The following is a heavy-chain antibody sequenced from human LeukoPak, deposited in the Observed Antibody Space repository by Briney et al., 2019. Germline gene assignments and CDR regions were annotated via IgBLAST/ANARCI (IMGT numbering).Heavy chain of an antibody. V-gene: IGHV4-4*07. D-gene: IGHD1-26*01. J-gene: IGHJ4*02. CDR1: GGSISSYY. CDR2: IYTSRST. Sequence: SETLSLTCTVSGGSISSYYWSWIRQPAGKGLEWIGRIYTSRSTNYNASLKSRVRMSVDTSKSQFSLKLSSVTVADTTVFYCARENSGIYREFDYWGQGTLVTVSS. CDR3: ARENSGIYREFDY.